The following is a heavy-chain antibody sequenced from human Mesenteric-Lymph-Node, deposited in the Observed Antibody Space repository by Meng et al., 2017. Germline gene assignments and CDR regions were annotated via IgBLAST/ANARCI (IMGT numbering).Heavy chain of an antibody. D-gene: IGHD3-10*01. CDR1: GFTFSDCW. CDR3: ARTKEIYGSGSWPSLGY. CDR2: INSDGSST. V-gene: IGHV3-74*01. Sequence: GGSLRLSCAASGFTFSDCWMHWVRQAPGKGLVWVSRINSDGSSTDYADSVKGRFTISRDNAKNTLYLQMNSLRDEDTAVYYCARTKEIYGSGSWPSLGYWGLGTLVTVSS. J-gene: IGHJ4*02.